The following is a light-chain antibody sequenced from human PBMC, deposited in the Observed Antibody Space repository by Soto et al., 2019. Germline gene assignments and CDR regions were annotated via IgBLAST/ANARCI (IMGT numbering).Light chain of an antibody. V-gene: IGKV1-9*01. CDR1: QDINSY. CDR3: QQTRSYPST. CDR2: EAS. Sequence: IQLTQSPSSLSASIGDRVTITCRASQDINSYLAWYQQEPGKAPNLLIYEASILQRGVPSRFSGSISGTDFTLTISSLQAEDFATYYCQQTRSYPSTFGGGTKVDIK. J-gene: IGKJ4*01.